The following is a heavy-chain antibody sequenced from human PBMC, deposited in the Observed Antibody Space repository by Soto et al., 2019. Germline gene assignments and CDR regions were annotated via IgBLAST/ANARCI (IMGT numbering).Heavy chain of an antibody. CDR1: GYTFTSYD. V-gene: IGHV1-8*01. CDR2: MNPNSGNT. CDR3: AIELTAYGMDV. D-gene: IGHD3-9*01. Sequence: VQLVQSGAEVKKPGASVKVSCKASGYTFTSYDINWVRQATGPGLEWMGWMNPNSGNTGYAQKFQGRATLTRNTSVRTAYVELSSLRSEDTAVYYCAIELTAYGMDVWGQGTTVTVSS. J-gene: IGHJ6*02.